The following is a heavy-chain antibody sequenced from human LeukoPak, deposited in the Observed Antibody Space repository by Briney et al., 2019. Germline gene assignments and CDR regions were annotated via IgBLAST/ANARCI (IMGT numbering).Heavy chain of an antibody. V-gene: IGHV4-39*01. J-gene: IGHJ4*02. CDR3: ARHGNHYYGSGGFDY. Sequence: SETLSLTCTVSGGSISSSYYWGWIRQPPGKGLDWIGSIYYGGSTYYNPSLRSRVTTSVDTSKNQFSLKLTSVTAADSAVYYCARHGNHYYGSGGFDYWGQGTLVTVSS. CDR1: GGSISSSYY. CDR2: IYYGGST. D-gene: IGHD3-10*01.